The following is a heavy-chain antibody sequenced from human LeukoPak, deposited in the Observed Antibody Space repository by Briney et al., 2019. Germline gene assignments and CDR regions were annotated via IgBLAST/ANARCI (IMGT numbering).Heavy chain of an antibody. CDR1: GVSISSFY. CDR3: ARSLGGVVAAMIGYYGMDV. Sequence: SETLSLTCTVSGVSISSFYWSWIRQPPGKGLEWMGYIYYSGSTNYNPSLQGRVPISVDTSKNHFSLQLSSVTAADTAVYYCARSLGGVVAAMIGYYGMDVWGQGTTVTVSS. J-gene: IGHJ6*02. V-gene: IGHV4-59*01. D-gene: IGHD2-15*01. CDR2: IYYSGST.